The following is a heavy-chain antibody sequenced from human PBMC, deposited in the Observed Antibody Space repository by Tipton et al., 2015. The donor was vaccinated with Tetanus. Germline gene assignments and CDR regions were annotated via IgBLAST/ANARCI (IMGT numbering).Heavy chain of an antibody. CDR3: ARDVRGYSYDDSGYYNPSYYFDL. CDR2: MSYSGGA. J-gene: IGHJ4*02. Sequence: TLSLTCTVSGGSISPNYWSWIRQPPGKGLEWIGQMSYSGGANYNPYLNSRVTISVDTSKNQFSLKLSSVTAADTAVYYCARDVRGYSYDDSGYYNPSYYFDLRGQGTLVTVSS. CDR1: GGSISPNY. V-gene: IGHV4-59*01. D-gene: IGHD3-22*01.